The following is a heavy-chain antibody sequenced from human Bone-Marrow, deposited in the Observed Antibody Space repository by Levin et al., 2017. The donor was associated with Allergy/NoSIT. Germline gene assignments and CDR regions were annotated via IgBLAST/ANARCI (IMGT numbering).Heavy chain of an antibody. V-gene: IGHV3-21*01. CDR3: ARSLSGEISSWYEFSPYSVDQ. CDR1: GFSFSDYN. Sequence: GESLKISCEASGFSFSDYNMNWVRQAPGKGPEWVSFIGRSGSYKYYGDSVKGRFTISRDNAENSLYLQMNSLRADDTAVYYCARSLSGEISSWYEFSPYSVDQWGRGTQVTVSS. D-gene: IGHD6-13*01. J-gene: IGHJ4*02. CDR2: IGRSGSYK.